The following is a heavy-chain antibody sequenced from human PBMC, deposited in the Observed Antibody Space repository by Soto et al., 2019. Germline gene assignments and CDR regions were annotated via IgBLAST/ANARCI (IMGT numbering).Heavy chain of an antibody. D-gene: IGHD2-2*01. V-gene: IGHV3-21*01. CDR3: AREDSIIIPAVSDF. CDR1: GFTFISYG. Sequence: WGAPTLSCAPSGFTFISYGMRLDRQAPGEGLEWVSSVSKSDCTYYSDAVNGRFTISRDNAKNSVSLQMNSLRAEDTAVYYCAREDSIIIPAVSDFWGQGTLVTVSS. CDR2: VSKSDCT. J-gene: IGHJ4*02.